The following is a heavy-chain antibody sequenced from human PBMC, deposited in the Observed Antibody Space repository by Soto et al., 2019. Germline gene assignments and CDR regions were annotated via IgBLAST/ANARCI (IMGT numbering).Heavy chain of an antibody. CDR3: ARVPDY. D-gene: IGHD2-2*01. V-gene: IGHV4-30-2*01. CDR2: IYHSGRT. CDR1: GCSLSSRCYS. J-gene: IGHJ4*02. Sequence: QMQLQESGSGLVKPSQTLSLTCAVSGCSLSSRCYSWSWIRQPPGNGLEWIGYIYHSGRTYYNPSLKSRDTISVDRSKNQFSVKRRSVTAAAGAVYYCARVPDYWGQGTMVTVSS.